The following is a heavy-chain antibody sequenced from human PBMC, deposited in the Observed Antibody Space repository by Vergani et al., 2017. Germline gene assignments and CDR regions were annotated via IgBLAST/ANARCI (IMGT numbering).Heavy chain of an antibody. V-gene: IGHV3-30*02. J-gene: IGHJ4*02. CDR3: AKYVRDSTDGLPDS. CDR1: GFTFSNFG. Sequence: QEQLVESGGGVVQPGESLRLSCETSGFTFSNFGMHWIRQAPGKGLEWLAYIGKDGINTRYRDAVKGRFTVSRDNSKDILYLQMDSLRSEDTALYYCAKYVRDSTDGLPDSWGPGTLVIVSS. CDR2: IGKDGINT. D-gene: IGHD2-21*02.